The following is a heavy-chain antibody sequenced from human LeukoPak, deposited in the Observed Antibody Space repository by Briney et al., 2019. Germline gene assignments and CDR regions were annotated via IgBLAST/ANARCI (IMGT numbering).Heavy chain of an antibody. Sequence: PSETLSLTCTVSGGSISSGSYYWSWIRQPAGKGLEWIGRIYTSGSTNYNPSLKSRVTISVDTSKNQFSLKLSSVTAADTAVYYCARGLSYYYGSGSYYNYFDYWGQGTLVTVSS. CDR2: IYTSGST. CDR1: GGSISSGSYY. D-gene: IGHD3-10*01. J-gene: IGHJ4*02. V-gene: IGHV4-61*02. CDR3: ARGLSYYYGSGSYYNYFDY.